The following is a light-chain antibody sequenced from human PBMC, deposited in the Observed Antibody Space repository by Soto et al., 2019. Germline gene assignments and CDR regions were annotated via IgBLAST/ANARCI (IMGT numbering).Light chain of an antibody. CDR1: SSDVGSYNL. CDR3: CSYAGSPYV. CDR2: EVI. J-gene: IGLJ1*01. V-gene: IGLV2-23*02. Sequence: QSVLTQPASVSGSPGQSITISCTGTSSDVGSYNLVSCYQQHPGKAPKLMFYEVIKRPSGFSIRFSGSKSGNTASLTISGLQAEDEADYYCCSYAGSPYVFGTGTKVTVL.